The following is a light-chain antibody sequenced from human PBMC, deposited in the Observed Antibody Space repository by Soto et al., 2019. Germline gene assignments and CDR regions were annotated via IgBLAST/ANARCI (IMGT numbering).Light chain of an antibody. CDR2: EVS. CDR3: SSYAGSNNVV. V-gene: IGLV2-8*01. J-gene: IGLJ2*01. Sequence: QSALTQPPSASGSPGQTVTISCTGTSSDVGGYNYVSWYQQHPGKAPKAMIYEVSKRPSGVPDRFSGSKSGNTASLTVSGLQAEDEADYYCSSYAGSNNVVFGGGTQLTVL. CDR1: SSDVGGYNY.